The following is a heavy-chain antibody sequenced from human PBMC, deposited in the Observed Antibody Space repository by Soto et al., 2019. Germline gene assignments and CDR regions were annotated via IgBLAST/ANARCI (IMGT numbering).Heavy chain of an antibody. D-gene: IGHD4-17*01. CDR3: ARVSYGDYLNWFDP. V-gene: IGHV4-39*01. CDR1: GGSISSSSYY. Sequence: ASETLSLTCTVSGGSISSSSYYWGWIRQPPGKGLEWIGSIYYSGSTYYNPSLKSRVTISVDTSKNQFSLKLSSVTAADTAVYYCARVSYGDYLNWFDPWGQGTLVTVSS. J-gene: IGHJ5*02. CDR2: IYYSGST.